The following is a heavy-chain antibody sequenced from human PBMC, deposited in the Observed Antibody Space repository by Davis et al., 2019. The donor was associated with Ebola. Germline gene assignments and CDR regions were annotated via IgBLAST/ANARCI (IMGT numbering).Heavy chain of an antibody. CDR1: GGSFSGHY. V-gene: IGHV4-34*01. J-gene: IGHJ4*02. CDR2: INHSGST. Sequence: PSETLSLTCAVYGGSFSGHYWSWIRQPPGKGLEWIGEINHSGSTNYNPSLKSRVTISVDTSKNQFSLKLSSVTAADTAVYYCARGRRELSRGGFAYWGQGTLVTVSS. CDR3: ARGRRELSRGGFAY. D-gene: IGHD1-26*01.